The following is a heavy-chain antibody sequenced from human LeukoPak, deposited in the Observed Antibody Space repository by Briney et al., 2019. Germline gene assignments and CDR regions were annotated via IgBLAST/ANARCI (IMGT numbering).Heavy chain of an antibody. Sequence: GGSLRLSCAASGFTFGDYAMSWVRQGPGKGLEWVSCISWIGSGTGHADSVKGRFTISRDNARNSLYLQMNSLRAEDTAFYYCARVLRHFDWSPFDNWGQGILVTVSS. CDR2: ISWIGSGT. J-gene: IGHJ4*02. V-gene: IGHV3-20*04. CDR3: ARVLRHFDWSPFDN. CDR1: GFTFGDYA. D-gene: IGHD3-9*01.